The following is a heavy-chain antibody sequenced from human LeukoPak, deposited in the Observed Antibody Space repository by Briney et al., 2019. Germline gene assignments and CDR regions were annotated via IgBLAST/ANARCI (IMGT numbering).Heavy chain of an antibody. CDR2: ISAYNGNT. J-gene: IGHJ4*02. V-gene: IGHV1-18*01. CDR1: GSTFTSSG. D-gene: IGHD1-7*01. CDR3: ATVGVELWDY. Sequence: ASLKLSCKASGSTFTSSGISWVREAPGHGLAWMGWISAYNGNTNYAQKLQGRVTMTTDTSTSTAYMELRSLRSDDTAVYYCATVGVELWDYWGQGTLVTASS.